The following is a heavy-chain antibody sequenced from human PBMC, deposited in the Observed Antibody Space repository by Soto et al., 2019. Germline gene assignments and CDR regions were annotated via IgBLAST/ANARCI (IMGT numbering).Heavy chain of an antibody. CDR3: AKDILIELRLISYYGMDV. V-gene: IGHV3-23*01. CDR1: GFTFSTYA. D-gene: IGHD3-9*01. CDR2: LSGSGGTT. J-gene: IGHJ6*02. Sequence: EVRLLESGGGLVQPGGSLRLSCSTSGFTFSTYAMNWVRQAPGKGLEWVSALSGSGGTTYYADSVRGRFTISRDNSKKSLYLQMNSLRVEDTALYYCAKDILIELRLISYYGMDVWGQGTTVTVSS.